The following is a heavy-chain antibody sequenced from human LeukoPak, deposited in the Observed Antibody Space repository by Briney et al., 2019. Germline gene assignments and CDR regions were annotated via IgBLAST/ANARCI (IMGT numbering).Heavy chain of an antibody. CDR1: GYTFTSYY. V-gene: IGHV1-46*01. CDR2: INPSGGST. D-gene: IGHD5-18*01. J-gene: IGHJ6*03. Sequence: ASVKVSCKASGYTFTSYYMHRVRQAPGQGLEWMGIINPSGGSTSYAQKFQGRVTMTRDTSTSTVYMELSSLRSEDTAVYYCARDLIGYSYGYHYYYMDVWGKGTTVTVSS. CDR3: ARDLIGYSYGYHYYYMDV.